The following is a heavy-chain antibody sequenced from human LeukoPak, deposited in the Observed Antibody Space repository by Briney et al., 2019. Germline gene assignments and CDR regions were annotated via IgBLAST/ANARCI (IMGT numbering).Heavy chain of an antibody. CDR3: ARDRAAADLDY. Sequence: GGSLRLSCAASSFSFNSYWMLWVRQAPGKGLVWVSRTNTDGTSTTYADSVEGRFTISRDNAKNTLYLQMSSLRAEDTAVYYCARDRAAADLDYWGQGTLVTVSS. V-gene: IGHV3-74*01. D-gene: IGHD6-13*01. CDR2: TNTDGTST. J-gene: IGHJ4*02. CDR1: SFSFNSYW.